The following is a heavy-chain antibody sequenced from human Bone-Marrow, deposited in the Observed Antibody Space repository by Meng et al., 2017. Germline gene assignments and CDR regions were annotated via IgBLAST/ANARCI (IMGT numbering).Heavy chain of an antibody. CDR2: INPNSGGT. CDR1: GYTYTGYY. CDR3: ARDLDGIPARSYYYGMDV. J-gene: IGHJ6*02. Sequence: QVQLVQAGAEGKKPGASVKVCCKASGYTYTGYYMHWVRQAPGQGLEWMGRINPNSGGTNYAQKFQGRVTMTRDTSISTAYMELSRLRSGDTAVYYCARDLDGIPARSYYYGMDVWGQGTTVTVSS. D-gene: IGHD6-6*01. V-gene: IGHV1-2*06.